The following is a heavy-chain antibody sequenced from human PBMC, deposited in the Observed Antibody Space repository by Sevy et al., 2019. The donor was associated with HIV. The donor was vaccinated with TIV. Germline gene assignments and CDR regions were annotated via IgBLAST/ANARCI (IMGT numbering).Heavy chain of an antibody. CDR3: AREMCGGDRGFIDS. D-gene: IGHD2-21*02. CDR2: IVPFFGTV. J-gene: IGHJ4*02. CDR1: GGAFINYG. V-gene: IGHV1-69*13. Sequence: ASVKVSCKTSGGAFINYGVSWVRQAPGQGLEWMGGIVPFFGTVKYAQKFQGRVTITVDESTTIVYMELSSLRSEGTAVYYCAREMCGGDRGFIDSWGQGAQVTVSS.